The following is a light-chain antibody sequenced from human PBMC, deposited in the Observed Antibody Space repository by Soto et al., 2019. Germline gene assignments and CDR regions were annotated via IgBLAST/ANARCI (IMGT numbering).Light chain of an antibody. CDR1: RSNIGSNT. V-gene: IGLV1-44*01. CDR2: FNN. J-gene: IGLJ2*01. Sequence: QSVLTQPPSVSGTPGQRVTISCFGSRSNIGSNTVNWYQQLPGTAPKLPISFNNHRPSGVPDRFSGSKSGTSASLAIGGLQSEDEADYYCAAWDDSLNGPVFGGGTKLTVL. CDR3: AAWDDSLNGPV.